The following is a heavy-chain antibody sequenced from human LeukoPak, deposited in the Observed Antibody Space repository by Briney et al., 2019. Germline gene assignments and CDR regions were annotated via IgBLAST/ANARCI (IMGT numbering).Heavy chain of an antibody. CDR1: GFTFDDYA. V-gene: IGHV3-9*01. D-gene: IGHD6-13*01. CDR3: AKDTAYSSSEGNFDY. Sequence: GRSLRLSCAASGFTFDDYAMHWVRQAPGKGPEWVSGISWNSGSIGYADSVKGRFTISRDNAKNSLYLQMNSLRAEDTALYYCAKDTAYSSSEGNFDYWGQGTLVTVSS. CDR2: ISWNSGSI. J-gene: IGHJ4*02.